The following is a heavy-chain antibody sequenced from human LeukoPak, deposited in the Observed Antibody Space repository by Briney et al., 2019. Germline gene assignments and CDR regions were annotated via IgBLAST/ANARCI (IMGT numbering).Heavy chain of an antibody. CDR3: AREDRNYYGDYGVFDY. CDR1: GFTFSSYW. V-gene: IGHV3-7*01. Sequence: PGGSLRLSCAASGFTFSSYWMSWVRQAPGKGLEWVANIKQDGSEKYYVDSVKGRFTISRDNAKNSLYLQMNSLRAEDTAVYYCAREDRNYYGDYGVFDYWGQGTLVTVSS. CDR2: IKQDGSEK. D-gene: IGHD4-17*01. J-gene: IGHJ4*02.